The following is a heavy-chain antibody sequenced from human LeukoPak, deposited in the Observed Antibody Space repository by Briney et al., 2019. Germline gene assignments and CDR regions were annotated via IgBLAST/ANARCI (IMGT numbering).Heavy chain of an antibody. D-gene: IGHD2/OR15-2a*01. Sequence: PGGSLRLSCAATGFTFSNYAMSWVRQAPAKGLEWVSSISDSGTITYHADSVKGRFTISRDNSKNTLFLQMNSLRAEDTAVYYCAKERSFGTWLGDYWGQGTLVTVSS. CDR3: AKERSFGTWLGDY. CDR2: ISDSGTIT. CDR1: GFTFSNYA. V-gene: IGHV3-23*01. J-gene: IGHJ4*02.